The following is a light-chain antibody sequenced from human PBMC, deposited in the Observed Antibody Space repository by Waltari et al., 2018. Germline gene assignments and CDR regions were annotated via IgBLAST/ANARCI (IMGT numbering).Light chain of an antibody. V-gene: IGLV2-14*01. J-gene: IGLJ3*02. Sequence: QSALTQPASVSGSPGQSITISCTGTSSDVGGYNYVSGYQQHPGKSPKLMIYDVSQRPSGVSNRFSGSKSGNTASLTISGLQAEDEADYYCSSYTTSSTLVFGGGTKLTVL. CDR3: SSYTTSSTLV. CDR2: DVS. CDR1: SSDVGGYNY.